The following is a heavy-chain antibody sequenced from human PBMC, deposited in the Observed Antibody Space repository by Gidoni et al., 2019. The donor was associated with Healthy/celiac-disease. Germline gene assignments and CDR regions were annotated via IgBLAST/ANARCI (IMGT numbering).Heavy chain of an antibody. CDR1: GCTFSSYS. V-gene: IGHV3-21*01. D-gene: IGHD3-22*01. CDR2: ISSSSSYI. Sequence: EVQLVESGGGLVKPGGSLRLACEASGCTFSSYSMNWVRQAPGKGLEWVSSISSSSSYIYYADSVKRRFTISSDNAKNSLYLQMHSLSAEDTAVYYCASDYDSRGYPHPFDYWGQGTLVTVSS. J-gene: IGHJ4*02. CDR3: ASDYDSRGYPHPFDY.